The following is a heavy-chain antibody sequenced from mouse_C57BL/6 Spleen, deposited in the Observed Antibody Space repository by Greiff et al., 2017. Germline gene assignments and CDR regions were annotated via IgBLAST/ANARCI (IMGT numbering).Heavy chain of an antibody. D-gene: IGHD1-1*01. CDR3: ARGPITTGVARAMDY. CDR2: IDPSDSET. Sequence: VQLQQPGAELVRPGSSVKLSCKASGYTFTSYWMHWVKQRPIQGLEWIGNIDPSDSETHYNQKFKDKATLTVDKSSSTAYMQLSSLTSEDSAVYYCARGPITTGVARAMDYWGQGTSVTVSA. J-gene: IGHJ4*01. V-gene: IGHV1-52*01. CDR1: GYTFTSYW.